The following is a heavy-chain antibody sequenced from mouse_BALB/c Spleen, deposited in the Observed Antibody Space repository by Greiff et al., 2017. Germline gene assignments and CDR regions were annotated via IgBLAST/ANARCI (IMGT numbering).Heavy chain of an antibody. J-gene: IGHJ4*01. Sequence: EVQLQESGGGLVQPGGSRKLSCAASGFTFSSFGMHWVRQAPEKGLEWVAYISSGSSTIYYADTVKGRFTISRDNPKNTLFLQMTSLRSEDTAMYYCARSDYYGSSYEGNAMDYWGQGTSVTVSS. D-gene: IGHD1-1*01. V-gene: IGHV5-17*02. CDR1: GFTFSSFG. CDR2: ISSGSSTI. CDR3: ARSDYYGSSYEGNAMDY.